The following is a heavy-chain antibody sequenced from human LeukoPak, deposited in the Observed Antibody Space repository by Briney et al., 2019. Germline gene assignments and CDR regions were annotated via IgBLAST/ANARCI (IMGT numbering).Heavy chain of an antibody. Sequence: ASVKVSCKASGYTFTTYGITWVRQAPGQGLAWMGWISAYNGNTHYAENLQGRLTMTTDTSTSTAYMELRSLTSDDTAVYYCAKRYSSGWYLGSTSFDYWGQGTLVTVSS. CDR3: AKRYSSGWYLGSTSFDY. D-gene: IGHD6-19*01. V-gene: IGHV1-18*04. CDR1: GYTFTTYG. J-gene: IGHJ4*02. CDR2: ISAYNGNT.